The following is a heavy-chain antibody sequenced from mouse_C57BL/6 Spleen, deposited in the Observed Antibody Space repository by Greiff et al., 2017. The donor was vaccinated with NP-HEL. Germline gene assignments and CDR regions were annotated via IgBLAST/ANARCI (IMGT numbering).Heavy chain of an antibody. CDR1: GYTFTSYW. J-gene: IGHJ4*01. V-gene: IGHV1-53*01. CDR2: INPCNGGT. Sequence: QVQLQQSGTELVKPGASVKLSCKASGYTFTSYWMHWVKQRPGQGLEWIGNINPCNGGTNYNEKFKGKATLTVDKSSSTAYLQLSSLTSEDSAVYYGARNNSNDADYYDMDYWGPGTTVTVS. CDR3: ARNNSNDADYYDMDY. D-gene: IGHD2-12*01.